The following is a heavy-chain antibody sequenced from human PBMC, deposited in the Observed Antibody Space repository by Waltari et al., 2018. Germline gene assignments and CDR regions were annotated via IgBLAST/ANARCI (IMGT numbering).Heavy chain of an antibody. CDR2: IKGDGRDK. CDR3: PTILSGDTPWFDH. D-gene: IGHD2-21*02. CDR1: GFNFRSYW. V-gene: IGHV3-7*01. Sequence: EVRVVESGGGLVQPGGSLRLSCASSGFNFRSYWMSWVRQAPGKGLEWVANIKGDGRDKFYADSVNGRFTISRDNAKNSLYLQMDSLRSEDTAVYYCPTILSGDTPWFDHWGQGIMVTVSS. J-gene: IGHJ5*02.